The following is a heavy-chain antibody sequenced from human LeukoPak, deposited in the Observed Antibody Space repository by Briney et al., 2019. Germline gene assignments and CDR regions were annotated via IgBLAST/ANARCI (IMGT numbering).Heavy chain of an antibody. CDR1: GFTFSDYY. V-gene: IGHV3-11*01. CDR2: ISSSGSTI. J-gene: IGHJ4*02. CDR3: ARAYYYDSSGYGGYYFDY. D-gene: IGHD3-22*01. Sequence: GGSLRLSCAASGFTFSDYYMSWIRQAPGKGLEWVSYISSSGSTIYYADSVKGRFTISRDNAKNSLYLQMNSLRAEDTAVYYCARAYYYDSSGYGGYYFDYWGQGTLVTVSS.